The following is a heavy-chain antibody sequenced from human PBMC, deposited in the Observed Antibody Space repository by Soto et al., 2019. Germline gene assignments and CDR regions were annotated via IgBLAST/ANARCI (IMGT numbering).Heavy chain of an antibody. J-gene: IGHJ5*02. D-gene: IGHD3-10*01. Sequence: QITLKESGPTLVKPTQTLTLTCTFSGFSLSTSGVGVGWIRQPPGKAPEWLAFIYWDDDNRYSPSLQSRLTIATDTSKNLVVLIMTNMDPVDTATYYCAHLPYRSGSHTGWFDPWGQGTLVTVSS. V-gene: IGHV2-5*02. CDR1: GFSLSTSGVG. CDR3: AHLPYRSGSHTGWFDP. CDR2: IYWDDDN.